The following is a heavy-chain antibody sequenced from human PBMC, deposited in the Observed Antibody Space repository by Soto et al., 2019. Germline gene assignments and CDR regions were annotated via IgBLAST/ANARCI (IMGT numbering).Heavy chain of an antibody. CDR1: RFTFDTYW. D-gene: IGHD2-21*01. Sequence: LRLSCAASRFTFDTYWMNWVRQAPGKGPEWLSGINSDGTISSYADSVKGRFTISRDNARNTLSLQMNSLRADDTAVYYCARLSGDHSAFFSYGMDAWGQGTTVTVSS. V-gene: IGHV3-74*01. CDR2: INSDGTIS. CDR3: ARLSGDHSAFFSYGMDA. J-gene: IGHJ6*02.